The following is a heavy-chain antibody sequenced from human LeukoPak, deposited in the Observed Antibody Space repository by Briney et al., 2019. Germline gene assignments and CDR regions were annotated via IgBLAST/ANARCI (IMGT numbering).Heavy chain of an antibody. D-gene: IGHD5-12*01. Sequence: GGSLRLSCAASGFTFSNYNMNWVRQAPGKGLKWVSSISSSSSYIYYADSLKGRFTISRDNAKNSVYLQMNSLRAEDTAVYYCARDEVATISDYWGQGTLVTVSS. CDR3: ARDEVATISDY. CDR2: ISSSSSYI. V-gene: IGHV3-21*01. J-gene: IGHJ4*02. CDR1: GFTFSNYN.